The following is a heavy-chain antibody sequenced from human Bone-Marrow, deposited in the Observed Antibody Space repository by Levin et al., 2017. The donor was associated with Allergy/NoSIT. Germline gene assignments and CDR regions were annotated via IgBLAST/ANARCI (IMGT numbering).Heavy chain of an antibody. Sequence: GESLKISCAASGFTFSSYGMHWVRQAPGKGLDWVAVIWHDGSIKFYSDPVKGRFTVFRDTSKRALFLQMNSLRAEDTAVYYCARDGEVENDCSDFGMDVWGQGTTVTVS. D-gene: IGHD2-21*02. CDR3: ARDGEVENDCSDFGMDV. CDR2: IWHDGSIK. V-gene: IGHV3-33*01. CDR1: GFTFSSYG. J-gene: IGHJ6*02.